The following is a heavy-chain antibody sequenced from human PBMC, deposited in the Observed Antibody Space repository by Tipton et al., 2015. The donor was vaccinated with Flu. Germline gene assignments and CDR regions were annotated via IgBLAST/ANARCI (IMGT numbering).Heavy chain of an antibody. J-gene: IGHJ5*02. V-gene: IGHV4-59*01. CDR2: IFYNGVT. D-gene: IGHD6-19*01. CDR3: ARGGYSVAFDP. CDR1: GGSISPDY. Sequence: TLSLTCTVSGGSISPDYWGWIRQPPGKALEWIGSIFYNGVTNFNPSLKSRVTISVAASKSQFSLNLSSVTAADAAVYYCARGGYSVAFDPWGQGTPVTVSS.